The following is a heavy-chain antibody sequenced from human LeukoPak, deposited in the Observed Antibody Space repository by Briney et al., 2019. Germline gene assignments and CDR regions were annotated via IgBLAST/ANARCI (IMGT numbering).Heavy chain of an antibody. CDR3: ARAQWELPDY. D-gene: IGHD1-26*01. CDR1: GGSISSYY. Sequence: SETLSLTCNVSGGSISSYYWSWIRQPPGKGLEWIGYIYYSGSTNYNPSLKSRVTISVDTSKNQFTLKLSSVTAADTAVYYCARAQWELPDYWGQGTLVTVSS. V-gene: IGHV4-59*01. J-gene: IGHJ4*02. CDR2: IYYSGST.